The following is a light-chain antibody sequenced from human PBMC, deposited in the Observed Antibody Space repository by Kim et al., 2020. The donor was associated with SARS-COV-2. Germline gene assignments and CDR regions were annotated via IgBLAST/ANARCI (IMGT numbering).Light chain of an antibody. CDR2: GKN. CDR3: NSRDSSGNHVV. CDR1: SLRSYY. Sequence: ALGQTVRITCQGDSLRSYYASWYQQKPGQAPVLVIYGKNNRPSGIPDRFSGSSSGNTASLTITGAQAEDEADYYCNSRDSSGNHVVFGGGTQLTVL. V-gene: IGLV3-19*01. J-gene: IGLJ2*01.